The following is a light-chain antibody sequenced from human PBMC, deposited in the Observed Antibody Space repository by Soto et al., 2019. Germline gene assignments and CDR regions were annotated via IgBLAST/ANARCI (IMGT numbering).Light chain of an antibody. V-gene: IGKV1-33*01. J-gene: IGKJ4*01. CDR3: QQYDNLPLT. CDR2: DAS. Sequence: EIQMTQSPSYMSTSVGDRITITCRASQSISSYLNWYQQKPGKAPKLLIYDASNLETGVPSRFSGSGSGTDFTFTISSLQPEDIATYYCQQYDNLPLTFGGGTKVDIK. CDR1: QSISSY.